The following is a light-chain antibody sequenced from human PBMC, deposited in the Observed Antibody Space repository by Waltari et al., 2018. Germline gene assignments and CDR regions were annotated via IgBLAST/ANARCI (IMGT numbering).Light chain of an antibody. V-gene: IGKV3-11*01. CDR1: QSVINY. Sequence: EIVLTQSPTTLSLSPGERATLSCRASQSVINYLAWYQQKPGQAPRLLIYDAFNRATGIPSRFSGSGSGTDFTLTISSLEPEDIAVYYCQQRRNWPLTFGGGTKVEIK. J-gene: IGKJ4*01. CDR3: QQRRNWPLT. CDR2: DAF.